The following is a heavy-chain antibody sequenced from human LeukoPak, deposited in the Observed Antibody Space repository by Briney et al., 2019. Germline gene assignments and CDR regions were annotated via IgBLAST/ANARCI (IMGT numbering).Heavy chain of an antibody. CDR1: GFTFSSYA. CDR3: AKGTLNGLSGGRNYYYYGMDV. J-gene: IGHJ6*02. V-gene: IGHV3-23*01. Sequence: QTGGSLRLSCAASGFTFSSYAMSWVRQAPGKGLEWVSAISGSGGSTYYADSVKGRFTISRDNSKNTLYLQMNSLRAEDTAVYYCAKGTLNGLSGGRNYYYYGMDVWGQGTTVTVSS. D-gene: IGHD2-15*01. CDR2: ISGSGGST.